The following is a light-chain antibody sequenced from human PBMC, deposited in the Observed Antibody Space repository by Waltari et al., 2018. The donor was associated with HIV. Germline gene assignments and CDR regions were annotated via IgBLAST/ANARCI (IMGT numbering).Light chain of an antibody. Sequence: LTQPSSVSGAPGQHITITCVPAVSTFGANLDLPWYVYSPGTAPRLFVYGDSIRSLGVPDRVSGSKSDYVASLNIAGLQPSDEADYYCQSYDPTLDSRVFGDGTRLTVL. J-gene: IGLJ3*02. CDR1: VSTFGANLD. V-gene: IGLV1-40*01. CDR2: GDS. CDR3: QSYDPTLDSRV.